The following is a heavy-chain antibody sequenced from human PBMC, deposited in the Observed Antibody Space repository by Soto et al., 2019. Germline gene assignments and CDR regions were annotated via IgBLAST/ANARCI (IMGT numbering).Heavy chain of an antibody. Sequence: SETLSLTCTVSGGSINTFYWSWVRQPAGKGLEWIGRIFSSGSTSFNPSLESRVAMSVDTSKNRFSLNLSSVTAADMAVYYCAREGSYSAYNFAHGIQLWSFDFWGQGALVTVSS. CDR2: IFSSGST. V-gene: IGHV4-4*07. CDR1: GGSINTFY. D-gene: IGHD5-12*01. CDR3: AREGSYSAYNFAHGIQLWSFDF. J-gene: IGHJ4*02.